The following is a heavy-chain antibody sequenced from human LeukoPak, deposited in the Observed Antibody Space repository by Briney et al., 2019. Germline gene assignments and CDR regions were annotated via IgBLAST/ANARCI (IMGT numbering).Heavy chain of an antibody. CDR2: INPNSGGT. Sequence: ASVKVSCKASGYTFTGYYMHWVRQAPGRGLEWMGWINPNSGGTNYAQKFQGRVTMTRDTSISTAYMELSRLRSDDTAVYYCATSLRATSGAFDIWGQGTMVTVSS. CDR3: ATSLRATSGAFDI. J-gene: IGHJ3*02. D-gene: IGHD1-26*01. CDR1: GYTFTGYY. V-gene: IGHV1-2*02.